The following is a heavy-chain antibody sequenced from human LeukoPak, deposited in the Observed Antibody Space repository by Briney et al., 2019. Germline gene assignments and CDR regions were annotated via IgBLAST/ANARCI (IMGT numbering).Heavy chain of an antibody. J-gene: IGHJ4*02. CDR1: GGTFSSYA. V-gene: IGHV1-8*03. CDR3: ARWPRGYEPDY. CDR2: MNPNSGDT. Sequence: ASVKVSCKASGGTFSSYAINWVRQATGQGLEWMGWMNPNSGDTGYAQKFQGRVTITRNTSISTAYMKLSSLRSEDTAVYYCARWPRGYEPDYWGQGTLVTVSS. D-gene: IGHD5-12*01.